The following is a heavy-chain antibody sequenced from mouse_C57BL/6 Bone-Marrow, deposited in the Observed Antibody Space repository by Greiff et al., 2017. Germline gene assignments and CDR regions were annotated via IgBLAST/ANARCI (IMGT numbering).Heavy chain of an antibody. CDR3: ARKRIYYDPYYYARDY. J-gene: IGHJ4*01. V-gene: IGHV1-55*01. D-gene: IGHD2-4*01. CDR1: GYTFTSYW. CDR2: IYPGSGST. Sequence: QVQLQQPGAELVKPGASVKMSCKASGYTFTSYWITWVKQRPGQGLEWIGDIYPGSGSTNYNEKFKSKATLTVDTSSSTAYMQLSSLTSEDSAVYYWARKRIYYDPYYYARDYWGQGTSVTVSS.